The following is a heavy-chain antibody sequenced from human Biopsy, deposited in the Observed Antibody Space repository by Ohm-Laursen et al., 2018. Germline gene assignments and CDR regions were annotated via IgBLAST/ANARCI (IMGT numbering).Heavy chain of an antibody. CDR2: NSPKSGGT. CDR3: ALQSVAQMKNFDY. J-gene: IGHJ4*02. D-gene: IGHD6-19*01. CDR1: GFSFTGYY. Sequence: SSVKASCKLSGFSFTGYYIHWARQAPGQGLEWMGWNSPKSGGTNYAQKFQGNITMTKNTSMSTAYMEMSRLRSDDTAVYYCALQSVAQMKNFDYWGQGTLVTVSS. V-gene: IGHV1-2*02.